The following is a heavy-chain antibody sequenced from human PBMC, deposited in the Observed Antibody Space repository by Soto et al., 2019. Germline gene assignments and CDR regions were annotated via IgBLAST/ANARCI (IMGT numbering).Heavy chain of an antibody. CDR3: ARGGGNPASTNDF. Sequence: QVQLQQWGGGLLKPSETLSLTCGLYRGSFSYFHWSWIRQPPGKGLEWIGEIHSSGSTNYNPSLRSRVTMSIDTSAMQFSLTLYSVTAADTAVYYCARGGGNPASTNDFWGQGALVTVSS. CDR1: RGSFSYFH. D-gene: IGHD3-16*01. V-gene: IGHV4-34*01. J-gene: IGHJ4*02. CDR2: IHSSGST.